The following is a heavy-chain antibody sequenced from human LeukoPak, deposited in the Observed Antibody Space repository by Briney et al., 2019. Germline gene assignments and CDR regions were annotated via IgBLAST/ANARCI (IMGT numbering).Heavy chain of an antibody. V-gene: IGHV3-23*01. CDR2: ISSSGDST. J-gene: IGHJ4*02. CDR1: GLTFSSYA. CDR3: ARDGTGGVGFDY. D-gene: IGHD3-16*01. Sequence: GGSLRLSSAGSGLTFSSYAMSWVRQAPGKGLEWVSGISSSGDSTFYADSVKGRFTISRDNAKNSLYLQMNSLRAEDTAVYYCARDGTGGVGFDYWGQGTLVTVSS.